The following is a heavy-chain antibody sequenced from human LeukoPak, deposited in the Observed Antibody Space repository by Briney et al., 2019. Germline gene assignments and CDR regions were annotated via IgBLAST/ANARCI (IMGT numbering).Heavy chain of an antibody. J-gene: IGHJ4*02. CDR2: IKEDGSEK. Sequence: GGSLRLSCEASGFTFSSYWMSWVRQAPGKGLEWVANIKEDGSEKYYVDSVKGRFTISRDNARNSLYLQMNSLRAEDTAVYYCASGRQLGYWGQGTLVTVSS. D-gene: IGHD6-13*01. CDR3: ASGRQLGY. V-gene: IGHV3-7*01. CDR1: GFTFSSYW.